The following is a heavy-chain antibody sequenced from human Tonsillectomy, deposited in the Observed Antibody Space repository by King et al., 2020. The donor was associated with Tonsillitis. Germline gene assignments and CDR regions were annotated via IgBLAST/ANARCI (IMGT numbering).Heavy chain of an antibody. J-gene: IGHJ4*02. Sequence: VQLVESGGGLVKPGGSLRLSCAASGFSFSNAWMSWVRQAPGKGLEWAGRIKSKTDGGTTDYAAPVKGRVIISRDDSKNTLYLQMNSLKTEDTAVYYCTTDSSGLVVPAADWGQGTLVTVSS. V-gene: IGHV3-15*01. D-gene: IGHD2-2*01. CDR3: TTDSSGLVVPAAD. CDR2: IKSKTDGGTT. CDR1: GFSFSNAW.